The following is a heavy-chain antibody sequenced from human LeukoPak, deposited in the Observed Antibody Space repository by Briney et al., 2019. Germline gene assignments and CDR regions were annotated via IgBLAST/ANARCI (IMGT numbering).Heavy chain of an antibody. V-gene: IGHV4-4*02. CDR3: VRGAFYYDSSAFAVSDQ. J-gene: IGHJ4*02. CDR1: GGSISSTNW. CDR2: IYHSGST. Sequence: SGTLSLTCAVSGGSISSTNWWTWVRQPPGKGLEWIGEIYHSGSTNYNPSLKSRVTISVDKSKNQFSLKLTSVTAADTAVYYCVRGAFYYDSSAFAVSDQWGQGTLVTVSS. D-gene: IGHD3-22*01.